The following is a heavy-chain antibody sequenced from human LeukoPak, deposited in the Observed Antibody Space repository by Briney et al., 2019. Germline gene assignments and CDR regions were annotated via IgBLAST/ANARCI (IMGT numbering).Heavy chain of an antibody. Sequence: GGSLTLSCAASGFTFSSYAMRWVRHAPGKGLEWVSAMSGSGGSTYYADSGKGRFTISRNNSKNTLYLQMNSLRAEDTAVYYCAKAGYGSGSYYTLSHFDYWGQGTLVTVSS. CDR3: AKAGYGSGSYYTLSHFDY. CDR1: GFTFSSYA. J-gene: IGHJ4*02. D-gene: IGHD3-10*01. V-gene: IGHV3-23*01. CDR2: MSGSGGST.